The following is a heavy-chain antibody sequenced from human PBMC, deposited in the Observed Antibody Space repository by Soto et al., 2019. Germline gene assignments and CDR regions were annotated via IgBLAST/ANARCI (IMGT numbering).Heavy chain of an antibody. CDR1: GDSVSSNSAA. D-gene: IGHD2-2*01. Sequence: QVQLQQSGPGLVKPSQTLSLTCAISGDSVSSNSAAWNWIRQSPSRGLEWLGRTYYRSKWYNDYAISVKSRITISPDTSKNQVSLHLNSVTPDDTALYYCARCATSSSCYEGLNYFDPWGQGTLVTVSS. J-gene: IGHJ5*02. CDR3: ARCATSSSCYEGLNYFDP. CDR2: TYYRSKWYN. V-gene: IGHV6-1*01.